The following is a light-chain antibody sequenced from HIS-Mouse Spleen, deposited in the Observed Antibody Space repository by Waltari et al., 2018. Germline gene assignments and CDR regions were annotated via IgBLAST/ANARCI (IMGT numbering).Light chain of an antibody. Sequence: QSALTQPASVSGSPGQSITISCTGTSSDVRSYHLVPWYQQPPGKAPKLMIYEGSKRPSGVSNRFSGSKSGNTASLTISGLQAEDEADYYCCSYAGSSTPWVFGGGTKLTVL. CDR2: EGS. CDR1: SSDVRSYHL. J-gene: IGLJ3*02. V-gene: IGLV2-23*01. CDR3: CSYAGSSTPWV.